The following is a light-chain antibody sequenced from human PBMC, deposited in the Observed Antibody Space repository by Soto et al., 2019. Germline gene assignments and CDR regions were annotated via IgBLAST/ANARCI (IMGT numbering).Light chain of an antibody. CDR2: DVT. Sequence: QSALTQPASVSGSPGQSITIFCTGTSSDVGGYNYVSWYQQRPGKPPKLMIYDVTNRPSGVSNRFSGSKSGSTASLAISGLQAEDEGDYYCSSYTHRNTVVFGGGTEVTVL. CDR1: SSDVGGYNY. J-gene: IGLJ3*02. CDR3: SSYTHRNTVV. V-gene: IGLV2-14*03.